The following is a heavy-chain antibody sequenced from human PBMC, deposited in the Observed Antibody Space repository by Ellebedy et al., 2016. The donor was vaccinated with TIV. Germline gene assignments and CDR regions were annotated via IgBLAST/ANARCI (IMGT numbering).Heavy chain of an antibody. Sequence: GESLKISCATSGFSFSDYWLAWVRQAPGKGLEWVANIREDGGDKYYLDSVKGRFTISRDDAETTTFLQMNSLRAEDTALYFSARVGRSPHNWSFDYWGQGTLVTVSS. J-gene: IGHJ4*02. V-gene: IGHV3-7*01. CDR3: ARVGRSPHNWSFDY. CDR1: GFSFSDYW. CDR2: IREDGGDK. D-gene: IGHD5-24*01.